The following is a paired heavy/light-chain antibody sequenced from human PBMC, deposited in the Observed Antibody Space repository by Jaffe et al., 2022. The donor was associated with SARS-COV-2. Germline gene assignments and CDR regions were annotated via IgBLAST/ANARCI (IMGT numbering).Light chain of an antibody. CDR3: QSYDSSLSRYV. CDR2: GNS. CDR1: RSNIGAGYD. J-gene: IGLJ1*01. Sequence: QSVLTQPPSVSGAPGQRVTISCAGSRSNIGAGYDVHWYQQLPGAAPKLLIFGNSNRPSGVPERFSGSKSGTSASLAITGLQAEDEADYYCQSYDSSLSRYVFGTGTKVTVL. V-gene: IGLV1-40*01.
Heavy chain of an antibody. CDR3: ARGNRCSGTSCYSSSFSWFDP. CDR1: GGSISGYY. D-gene: IGHD2-2*01. J-gene: IGHJ5*02. CDR2: IYYTGAT. V-gene: IGHV4-59*12. Sequence: QAQLQESGPGLVKPSETLSLTCTVSGGSISGYYWNWIRQPPGKGLEWIAYIYYTGATDYNPSLKSRVTISVDTSKNQFSLKLSSVTPADTAVYFCARGNRCSGTSCYSSSFSWFDPWGQGTLVTVSS.